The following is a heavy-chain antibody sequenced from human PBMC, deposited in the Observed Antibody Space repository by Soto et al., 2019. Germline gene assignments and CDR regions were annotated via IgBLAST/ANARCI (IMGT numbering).Heavy chain of an antibody. CDR3: VRHEDVDTAFDY. CDR2: IYHGGTN. V-gene: IGHV4-39*01. J-gene: IGHJ4*02. CDR1: GGSRSSSSYY. D-gene: IGHD5-18*01. Sequence: QLQLQESGPGLVKPLETLSLACNVSGGSRSSSSYYRGWIRQAPGKGLEWIGSIYHGGTNLYNPALKSRVTISAYTSESQISLDLKSVTAADTAVYYCVRHEDVDTAFDYWGQGTLVTVSS.